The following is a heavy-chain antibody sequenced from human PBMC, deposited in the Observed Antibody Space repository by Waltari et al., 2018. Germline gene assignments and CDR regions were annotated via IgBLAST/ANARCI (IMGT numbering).Heavy chain of an antibody. Sequence: EVQLLESGGGLVQPGGSLRLSCAASGFTFSSYAMSWVRQAPGKGLEWVSAISGCGGSTYYADSVKGRFTISRDNSKNTLYLQMNSLRAEDTAVYYCAKDRGSPSLHEYFQHWGQGTLVTVSS. D-gene: IGHD3-10*01. CDR3: AKDRGSPSLHEYFQH. CDR1: GFTFSSYA. V-gene: IGHV3-23*01. CDR2: ISGCGGST. J-gene: IGHJ1*01.